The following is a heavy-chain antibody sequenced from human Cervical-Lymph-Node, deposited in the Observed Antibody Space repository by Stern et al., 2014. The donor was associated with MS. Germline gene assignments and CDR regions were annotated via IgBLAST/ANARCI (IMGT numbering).Heavy chain of an antibody. CDR3: ARADREYSSAYYFDY. CDR2: INPSGGST. Sequence: VQLVESGAEVRKPGASVKVSCKASGYIFTKYYMHWVRQAPGQGLLWMGMINPSGGSTTYTQTFQGRVTVTRDTSTSTVYMELSSLRSEDTAVYYCARADREYSSAYYFDYWGQGTLVTVSS. V-gene: IGHV1-46*03. D-gene: IGHD3-16*01. J-gene: IGHJ4*02. CDR1: GYIFTKYY.